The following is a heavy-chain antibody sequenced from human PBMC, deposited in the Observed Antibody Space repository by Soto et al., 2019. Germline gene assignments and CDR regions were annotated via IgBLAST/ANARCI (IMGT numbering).Heavy chain of an antibody. V-gene: IGHV3-30*03. Sequence: QVQLVESGGGVVQPGRSLRLSCAASGFTFSSYGMHWVRQAPGKGLEWVAVISYDGSNKYYADSVKGRFTISRDNSKNTLYLQMNSLRAEDTAVYSCAIIVVETDYWGQGTLVTVSS. CDR1: GFTFSSYG. CDR3: AIIVVETDY. J-gene: IGHJ4*02. CDR2: ISYDGSNK. D-gene: IGHD2-21*02.